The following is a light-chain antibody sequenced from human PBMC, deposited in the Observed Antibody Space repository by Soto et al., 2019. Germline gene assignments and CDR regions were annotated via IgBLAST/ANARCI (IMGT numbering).Light chain of an antibody. Sequence: EIVLTQSPGTLSLSPGERATLSCRASQTTSDSYLGWYQQKPGQAPRLLIYDTSTRATGIPDRFSGSGSGTDFTLTISILEPEDFAVYYCQQYGNSPPYTFGQGTKLEI. CDR1: QTTSDSY. CDR3: QQYGNSPPYT. CDR2: DTS. V-gene: IGKV3-20*01. J-gene: IGKJ2*01.